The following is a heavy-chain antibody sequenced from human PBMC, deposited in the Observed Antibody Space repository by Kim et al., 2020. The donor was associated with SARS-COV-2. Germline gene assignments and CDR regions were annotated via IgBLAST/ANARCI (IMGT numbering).Heavy chain of an antibody. J-gene: IGHJ4*02. CDR3: TRVVRQCFDY. CDR1: GFIFSNYE. Sequence: GGSLRLSCAASGFIFSNYEMNWVRQAPGKGLEWVSYISSSGNTIYYADSVKGRFTISRDNAQNSLYLQMNSLRAEDTGVNYCTRVVRQCFDYWGQGTLVTVSS. CDR2: ISSSGNTI. D-gene: IGHD6-19*01. V-gene: IGHV3-48*03.